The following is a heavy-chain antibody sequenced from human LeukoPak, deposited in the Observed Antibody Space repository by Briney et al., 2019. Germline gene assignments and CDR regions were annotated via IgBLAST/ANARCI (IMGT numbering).Heavy chain of an antibody. CDR2: ISSSSTYT. CDR1: GFTFSDYY. Sequence: PGGSLRLSCAASGFTFSDYYMSWVRQAPGKGLEWVSYISSSSTYTNYADSVKGRFTISRDNAKNSLYLQMNSLRAEDTAVYYCARGAPGYSNGWYAYWGQGTLLTVSS. CDR3: ARGAPGYSNGWYAY. J-gene: IGHJ4*02. V-gene: IGHV3-11*06. D-gene: IGHD6-19*01.